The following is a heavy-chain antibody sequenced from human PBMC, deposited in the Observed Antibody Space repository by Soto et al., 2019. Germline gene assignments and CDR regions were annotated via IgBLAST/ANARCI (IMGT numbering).Heavy chain of an antibody. CDR3: ARGPLDTAMLYIPRY. Sequence: VKVSCKASGGTFSSYAISWVRQAPGQGLEWMGGIIPIFGTANYAQKFQGRVTITADESTSTAYMELSSLRSEDTAVYYCARGPLDTAMLYIPRYWGQGTLVTSPQ. V-gene: IGHV1-69*01. J-gene: IGHJ4*02. CDR1: GGTFSSYA. D-gene: IGHD5-18*01. CDR2: IIPIFGTA.